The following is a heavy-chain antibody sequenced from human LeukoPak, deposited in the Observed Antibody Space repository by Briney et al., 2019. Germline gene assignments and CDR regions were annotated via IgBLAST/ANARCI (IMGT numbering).Heavy chain of an antibody. CDR2: ISGSGDRT. CDR3: AKDWGTYYYDTSGFAFDI. V-gene: IGHV3-23*01. Sequence: GGSLRLSCAASGFTFSSFAMSWVRQAPGKGLEWVSAISGSGDRTYYVDSVKGRFTISRDNSKNTLYLQMNSLRAEDTAVYYCAKDWGTYYYDTSGFAFDIWGQGTMVTVSS. CDR1: GFTFSSFA. D-gene: IGHD3-22*01. J-gene: IGHJ3*02.